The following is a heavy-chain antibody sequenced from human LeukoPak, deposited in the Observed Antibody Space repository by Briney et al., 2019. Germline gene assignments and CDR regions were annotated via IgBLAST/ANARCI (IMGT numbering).Heavy chain of an antibody. CDR1: GFTFSSYD. J-gene: IGHJ4*02. D-gene: IGHD6-19*01. Sequence: GGSLRLSCAASGFTFSSYDMRWVRQAPGKGLEGVSGISGSGGSTYYADSVKGRFTISRDNSKNTLYLQMNNLRAEDTAVYYCAKTGGWYFDYWGQGTLVTVSS. V-gene: IGHV3-23*01. CDR2: ISGSGGST. CDR3: AKTGGWYFDY.